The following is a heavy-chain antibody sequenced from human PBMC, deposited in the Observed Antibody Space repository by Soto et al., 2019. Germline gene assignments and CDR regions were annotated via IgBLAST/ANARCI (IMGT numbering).Heavy chain of an antibody. V-gene: IGHV1-69*02. Sequence: QVQLVQSGAEVKKPGSSVKVSCKASGDTFSFYTLNWVRQAPGQGFEWVGRVNPILAMSSSAHKFQGRVSMFPGKFTGTTYMVLRRLSSYDSVVYYRATSYGTGSSPLDYWGQGTLVTVSS. CDR2: VNPILAMS. D-gene: IGHD3-10*01. CDR3: ATSYGTGSSPLDY. J-gene: IGHJ4*02. CDR1: GDTFSFYT.